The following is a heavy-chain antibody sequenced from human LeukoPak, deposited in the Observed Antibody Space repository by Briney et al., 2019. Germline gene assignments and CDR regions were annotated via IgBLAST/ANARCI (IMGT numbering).Heavy chain of an antibody. J-gene: IGHJ5*02. CDR3: AREGPPAYDISIGYYSGWFDP. V-gene: IGHV3-66*01. D-gene: IGHD3-9*01. CDR2: IYSGGSI. CDR1: GFTVSSVY. Sequence: GGSLRLSCAASGFTVSSVYMSWVRQAPGKRLEWVAVIYSGGSITYADSVKGRFTISRDNSKNTLYLQMNRLRAEDTAVYYCAREGPPAYDISIGYYSGWFDPRGQGTLVTVSS.